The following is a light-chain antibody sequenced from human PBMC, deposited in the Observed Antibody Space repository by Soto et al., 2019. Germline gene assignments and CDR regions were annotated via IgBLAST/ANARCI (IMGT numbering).Light chain of an antibody. V-gene: IGKV3-15*01. J-gene: IGKJ1*01. CDR3: QQYRSWPRT. CDR1: QSVDIS. CDR2: GAS. Sequence: EIVLTQSPATLSVSPGERVILSCRASQSVDISLAWYQQKPGQAPRLLIYGASTRATDMPGTFSGRGSGTELTITITSLRPEDFGVYDCQQYRSWPRTFGQGTKVDIK.